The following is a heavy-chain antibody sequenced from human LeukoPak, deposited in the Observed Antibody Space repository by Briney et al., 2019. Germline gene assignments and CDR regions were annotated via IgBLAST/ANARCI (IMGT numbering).Heavy chain of an antibody. CDR1: GYTFTSYG. CDR3: ARDHYYDILTGYYPPLYYGMDV. CDR2: ISDYNGKT. J-gene: IGHJ6*04. V-gene: IGHV1-18*04. Sequence: ASVKVSCKASGYTFTSYGISWVRQAPGQGLEWMGWISDYNGKTNYAQKLQDRVTMTTDTSTSKAYMEMRRRRSDDTSVYYCARDHYYDILTGYYPPLYYGMDVWGKGTTVTVSS. D-gene: IGHD3-9*01.